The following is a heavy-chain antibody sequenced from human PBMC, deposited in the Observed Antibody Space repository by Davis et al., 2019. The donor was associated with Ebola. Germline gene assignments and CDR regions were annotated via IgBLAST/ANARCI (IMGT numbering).Heavy chain of an antibody. CDR2: ISSSSSYI. CDR3: ARTYYDFWSGYVDAFDI. J-gene: IGHJ3*02. V-gene: IGHV3-21*01. CDR1: GFTFSSYS. D-gene: IGHD3-3*01. Sequence: PGGSLRLSCAASGFTFSSYSMNWVRQAPGKGLEWVSSISSSSSYIYYAGSVKGRFTISRDNAKNTLYLQMNSLRAEDTAVYYCARTYYDFWSGYVDAFDIWGQGTMVTVSS.